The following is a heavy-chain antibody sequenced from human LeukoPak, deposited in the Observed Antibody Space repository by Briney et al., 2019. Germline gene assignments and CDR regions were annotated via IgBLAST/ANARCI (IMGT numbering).Heavy chain of an antibody. D-gene: IGHD2-15*01. Sequence: SETLSLTCTVSGGSISSYYWSWIRQPPGKGLEWIGYIYYSGSTNYNPSLKSRVTISVDTSKNQFSLKLSSVTAADTAVYYCARVKGYCSGGSCYRYFDYWGQGTLVTVSS. CDR1: GGSISSYY. CDR2: IYYSGST. J-gene: IGHJ4*02. V-gene: IGHV4-59*01. CDR3: ARVKGYCSGGSCYRYFDY.